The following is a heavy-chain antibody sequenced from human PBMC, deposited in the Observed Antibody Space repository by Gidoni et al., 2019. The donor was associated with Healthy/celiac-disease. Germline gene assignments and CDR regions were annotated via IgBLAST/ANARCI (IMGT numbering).Heavy chain of an antibody. CDR1: GGSISSSSYY. Sequence: QLQLQESGPGLVKPSETLSLTCTVSGGSISSSSYYWGWIRQPPGKGLEWIGSIYYSGSTYYNPSLKSRVTISVDTSKNQFSLKLSSVTAADTAVYYCARHRTYYYDSSGYYSTTKNWFDPWGQGTLVTVSS. CDR3: ARHRTYYYDSSGYYSTTKNWFDP. J-gene: IGHJ5*02. D-gene: IGHD3-22*01. CDR2: IYYSGST. V-gene: IGHV4-39*01.